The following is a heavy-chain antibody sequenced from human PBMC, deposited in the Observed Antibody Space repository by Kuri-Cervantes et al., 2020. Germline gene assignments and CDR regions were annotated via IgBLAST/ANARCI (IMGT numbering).Heavy chain of an antibody. J-gene: IGHJ4*02. Sequence: SETLSLTCAVSGGSFNDFYWTWIRQSPGKGLEWIGEINHSGSTYYNPSLKSRATISVDPSKNQFSLKLSSVTAADTAVYYCARRQRLKSGPYYFDYWGQGTLVTVSS. CDR2: INHSGST. CDR3: ARRQRLKSGPYYFDY. V-gene: IGHV4-34*01. CDR1: GGSFNDFY. D-gene: IGHD4-11*01.